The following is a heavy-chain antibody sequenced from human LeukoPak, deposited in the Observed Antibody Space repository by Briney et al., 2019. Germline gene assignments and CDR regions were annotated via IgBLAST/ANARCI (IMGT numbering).Heavy chain of an antibody. Sequence: VKVSCKASGGTFSSYAISWVRQAPGQGLEWMGRIIPILGIANYAQKFQGRVTITADKSTSTAYMELSSLRSEDTAVYYRSLDGIAVAGRDYWDQGTLVTVSS. CDR3: SLDGIAVAGRDY. D-gene: IGHD6-19*01. J-gene: IGHJ4*02. CDR2: IIPILGIA. CDR1: GGTFSSYA. V-gene: IGHV1-69*04.